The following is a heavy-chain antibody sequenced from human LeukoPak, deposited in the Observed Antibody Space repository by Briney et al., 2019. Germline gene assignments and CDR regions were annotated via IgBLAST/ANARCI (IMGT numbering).Heavy chain of an antibody. D-gene: IGHD2-15*01. CDR2: IRSKADTYAT. CDR3: IPYCNDGNCYSSLTF. J-gene: IGHJ4*02. CDR1: GFTFSSHW. V-gene: IGHV3-73*01. Sequence: QTGGSLRLSCAASGFTFSSHWMSWVRQAPGKGLEWVGRIRSKADTYATAYAASVKGRFTISRDDSKNTAYLQMSSLKTEDTALYYCIPYCNDGNCYSSLTFWGQGTLVTVSS.